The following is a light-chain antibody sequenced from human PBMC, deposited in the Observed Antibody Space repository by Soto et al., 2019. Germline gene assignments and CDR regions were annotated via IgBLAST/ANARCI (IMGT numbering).Light chain of an antibody. CDR3: QQYKSFSPYT. V-gene: IGKV1-5*01. CDR1: QSIGSW. CDR2: DAS. J-gene: IGKJ2*01. Sequence: DIQMTQSPSTLSASVGDRVTITCRASQSIGSWLAWYQQKPGKAPKLLIYDASTLGSGVPSTFSASGSETEFTLTISSLQADDSATYYCQQYKSFSPYTFGQGTRLEIK.